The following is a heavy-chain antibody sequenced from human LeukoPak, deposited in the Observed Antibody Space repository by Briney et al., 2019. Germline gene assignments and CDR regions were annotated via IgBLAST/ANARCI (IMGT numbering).Heavy chain of an antibody. CDR3: ARSQRIAARPYFDY. D-gene: IGHD6-6*01. CDR2: IYYSGST. CDR1: GGSFSGYY. Sequence: PSETLSLTCAVYGGSFSGYYWSWIRQPPGKGLEWIGYIYYSGSTNYNPSLKSRVTISVDTSKNQFSLKLSSVTAADTAVYYCARSQRIAARPYFDYWGQGTLVTVSS. J-gene: IGHJ4*02. V-gene: IGHV4-59*01.